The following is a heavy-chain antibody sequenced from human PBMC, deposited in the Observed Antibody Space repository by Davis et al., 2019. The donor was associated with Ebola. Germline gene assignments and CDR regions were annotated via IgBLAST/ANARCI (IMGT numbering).Heavy chain of an antibody. V-gene: IGHV1-18*04. D-gene: IGHD2-21*02. Sequence: ASVKVSCKASGYIFSDSYTHWVRQAPGQGLEWMGWISAYNGNTNYAQKLQGRVTMTTDTSTSTAYMELRSLRSDDTAVYYCAMVVTVSGMDVWGKGTTVTVSS. CDR2: ISAYNGNT. CDR1: GYIFSDSY. CDR3: AMVVTVSGMDV. J-gene: IGHJ6*04.